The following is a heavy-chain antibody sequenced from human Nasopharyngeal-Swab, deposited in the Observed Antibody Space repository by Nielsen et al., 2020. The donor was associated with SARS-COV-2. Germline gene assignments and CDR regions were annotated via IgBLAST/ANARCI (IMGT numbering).Heavy chain of an antibody. J-gene: IGHJ6*02. CDR2: ISWNSGSV. CDR3: AKDMQWGIYYYYGMDV. D-gene: IGHD6-19*01. CDR1: GFTFDDYA. Sequence: SLKISCAASGFTFDDYAMHWVRQAPGKGLEWVSGISWNSGSVGYADSVKGRFTISRDNAKNSLYLQMNSLRAEDTALYYCAKDMQWGIYYYYGMDVWGQGSTVTVSS. V-gene: IGHV3-9*01.